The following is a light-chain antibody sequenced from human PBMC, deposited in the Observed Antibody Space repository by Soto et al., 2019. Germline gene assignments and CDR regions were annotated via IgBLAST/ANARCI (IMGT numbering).Light chain of an antibody. CDR2: RNN. J-gene: IGLJ3*02. CDR1: SSNIGSNY. CDR3: AAWDDSLSGRV. Sequence: QSVLTQPPSASGTLGQRVTISCSGSSSNIGSNYVYWYQQLPGTAPKLLFYRNNQRPSGVPDRFSGSKSGTSASLAISGLRSEDEADYYCAAWDDSLSGRVFGGGTKLTVL. V-gene: IGLV1-47*01.